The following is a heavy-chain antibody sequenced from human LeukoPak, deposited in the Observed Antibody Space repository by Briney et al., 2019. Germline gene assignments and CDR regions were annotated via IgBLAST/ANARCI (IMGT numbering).Heavy chain of an antibody. CDR2: ISSSSSYI. D-gene: IGHD4-17*01. Sequence: GGSLRLSCAASGFTFSSYSTNWVRQAPGKGLEWVSSISSSSSYIYYADSVKGRFTISRDNAKNSLYLQMNSLRAEDTAVYYCARDATVTTPYFDYWGQGTLVTVSS. CDR3: ARDATVTTPYFDY. J-gene: IGHJ4*02. V-gene: IGHV3-21*01. CDR1: GFTFSSYS.